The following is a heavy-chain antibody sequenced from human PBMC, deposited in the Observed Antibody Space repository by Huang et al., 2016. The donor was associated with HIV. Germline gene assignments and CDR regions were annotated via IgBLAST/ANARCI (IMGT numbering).Heavy chain of an antibody. V-gene: IGHV1-24*01. J-gene: IGHJ4*02. D-gene: IGHD3-10*01. Sequence: SVKVSCKISGDTLTESSMHWVRQAPGKGLEWMGSFNPEDGERVYAQRFQGRVTMTEDTTTDTAYLELSSLRSEDTAVYYCATEGLWGEGNTLDYWGQGTLVTVSS. CDR3: ATEGLWGEGNTLDY. CDR2: FNPEDGER. CDR1: GDTLTESS.